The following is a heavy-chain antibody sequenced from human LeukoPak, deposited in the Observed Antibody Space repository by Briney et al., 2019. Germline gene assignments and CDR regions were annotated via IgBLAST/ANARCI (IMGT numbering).Heavy chain of an antibody. Sequence: GGSLRLSCKASGFTFSSYEMNWVRQAPGKGLEWLSYISSNSNSIYYARSVKGRFTISRDNSKNTLYLQMNSLRAEDTAVYYCARAYWSGYYSMWGQGTLVTVSS. J-gene: IGHJ4*02. V-gene: IGHV3-48*01. CDR1: GFTFSSYE. CDR3: ARAYWSGYYSM. CDR2: ISSNSNSI. D-gene: IGHD3-3*01.